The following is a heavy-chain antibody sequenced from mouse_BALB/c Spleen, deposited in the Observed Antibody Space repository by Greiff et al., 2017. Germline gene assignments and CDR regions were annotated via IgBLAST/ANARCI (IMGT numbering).Heavy chain of an antibody. V-gene: IGHV1-80*01. J-gene: IGHJ4*01. D-gene: IGHD2-1*01. CDR3: ASGYDGSNAMDY. Sequence: VQLQQSGAGLVRPGSSVKISCKASGYAFSSYWMNWVKQRPGQGLEWIGQIYPGDGDTNYTGTFKGKATLTADKSSSTAYMQLRRLTSEDSSVFFCASGYDGSNAMDYWGQGTSVTVSS. CDR1: GYAFSSYW. CDR2: IYPGDGDT.